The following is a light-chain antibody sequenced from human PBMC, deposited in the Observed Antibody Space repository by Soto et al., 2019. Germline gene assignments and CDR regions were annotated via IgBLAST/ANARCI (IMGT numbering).Light chain of an antibody. V-gene: IGKV3-20*01. CDR3: LQYDTWPPGT. CDR1: QSVSGNF. J-gene: IGKJ1*01. Sequence: EIVLTQSPGTLSLSPGERSTLSFMSSQSVSGNFLAWYQEKPGQAPRLLIYGASSRATGIPGRFSGSGSGKDFTLTISGLQSEDFAIYYCLQYDTWPPGTFGQGTKV. CDR2: GAS.